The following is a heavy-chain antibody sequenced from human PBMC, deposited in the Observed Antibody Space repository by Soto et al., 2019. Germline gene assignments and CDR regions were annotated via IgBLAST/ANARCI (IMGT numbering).Heavy chain of an antibody. CDR3: AKVIVPNYYYYGMDV. D-gene: IGHD3-22*01. CDR2: ISYDGSNK. V-gene: IGHV3-30*18. Sequence: QVQLVESGGGVVQPGRSLRLSCAASGFTFSSYGMHWVRQAPGKGLEWVAVISYDGSNKYYADSVKGRFTISRDNSKNPLYLQMNSLRAEDTAVYYCAKVIVPNYYYYGMDVWGQGTTVTVSS. J-gene: IGHJ6*02. CDR1: GFTFSSYG.